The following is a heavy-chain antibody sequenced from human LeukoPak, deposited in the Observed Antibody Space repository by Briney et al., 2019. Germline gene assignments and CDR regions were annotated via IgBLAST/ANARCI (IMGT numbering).Heavy chain of an antibody. CDR3: ARDQDSSGWYTFDY. Sequence: GGSLRLSCAASGFTFSSYAMHWVRQAPGKGLEWVAVISYDGSNKYYADSVKGRFTISRDNSKNTLYLQMNSLRAEDTAVYYCARDQDSSGWYTFDYWGQGTLVTASS. CDR2: ISYDGSNK. CDR1: GFTFSSYA. J-gene: IGHJ4*02. V-gene: IGHV3-30*04. D-gene: IGHD6-19*01.